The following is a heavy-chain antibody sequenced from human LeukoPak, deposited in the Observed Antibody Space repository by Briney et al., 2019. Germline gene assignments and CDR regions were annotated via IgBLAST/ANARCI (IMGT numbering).Heavy chain of an antibody. CDR3: ARTVWGYSSSHYCYYYYMDV. Sequence: GASVKVSCKASGYTFTGYYMHWVRQAPGQGLEWMGWINPNSGGRNYAQKFQGRVTMTRDTSISTAYMELSRLRSDDTAVYYCARTVWGYSSSHYCYYYYMDVWGKGTTVTVSS. J-gene: IGHJ6*03. V-gene: IGHV1-2*02. D-gene: IGHD6-6*01. CDR1: GYTFTGYY. CDR2: INPNSGGR.